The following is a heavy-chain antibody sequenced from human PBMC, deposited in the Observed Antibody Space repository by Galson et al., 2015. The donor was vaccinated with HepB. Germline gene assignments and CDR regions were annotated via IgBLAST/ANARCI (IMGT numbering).Heavy chain of an antibody. D-gene: IGHD3-10*01. CDR3: ARQGGEGLQWFGELHRFDP. CDR2: IYPGDSET. J-gene: IGHJ5*02. Sequence: QSGAEVKKPGESLKISCRASRYNFTNSWIGWVRQMPGKGLEWMGVIYPGDSETRYSPSFKGRVSISVDKSMTTAYLQWTSLKASDSAIYYCARQGGEGLQWFGELHRFDPWGQGTLVTVSS. V-gene: IGHV5-51*01. CDR1: RYNFTNSW.